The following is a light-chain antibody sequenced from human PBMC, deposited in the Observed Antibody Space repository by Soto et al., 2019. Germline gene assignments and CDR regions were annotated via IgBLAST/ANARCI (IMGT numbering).Light chain of an antibody. Sequence: EKVMTQSPATLSVSPGERATLSCRASQSVSSNLAWYQQKPGQAPRLLIYDASTRATGIPARFSGSGSGTEFTLTISSLQSEDLAVSYCQQYDDWPETFGQVTKVEIK. J-gene: IGKJ1*01. CDR2: DAS. V-gene: IGKV3-15*01. CDR3: QQYDDWPET. CDR1: QSVSSN.